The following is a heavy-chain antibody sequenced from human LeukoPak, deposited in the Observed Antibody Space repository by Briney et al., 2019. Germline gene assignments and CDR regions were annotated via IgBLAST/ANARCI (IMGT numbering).Heavy chain of an antibody. D-gene: IGHD5-24*01. CDR1: GFTFSSYA. V-gene: IGHV3-23*01. J-gene: IGHJ4*02. Sequence: PGGSLRPSCAASGFTFSSYAMSWVRQAPGKGLEWVSAISGSGGSTYYADSVKGRFTISRDNSKSTLYLQMNSLRAEDTAVYYCAKMNMATIIMGYFHYWGQGPLVTVSS. CDR3: AKMNMATIIMGYFHY. CDR2: ISGSGGST.